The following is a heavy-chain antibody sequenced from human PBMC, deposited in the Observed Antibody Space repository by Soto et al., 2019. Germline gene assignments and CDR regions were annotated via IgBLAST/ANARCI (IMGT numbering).Heavy chain of an antibody. CDR1: GGSISRSSYY. J-gene: IGHJ4*02. Sequence: QLQLQESGPGLVKPSETLSLTCTVSGGSISRSSYYWGWIRQPPGKGLEWIGSIYYSGSTYYNPSRRSRVTISVDTSKNPFSLKLSSVTAADTAVYYCARHDYGGFGLWGQGTLVTVSS. CDR3: ARHDYGGFGL. CDR2: IYYSGST. D-gene: IGHD4-17*01. V-gene: IGHV4-39*01.